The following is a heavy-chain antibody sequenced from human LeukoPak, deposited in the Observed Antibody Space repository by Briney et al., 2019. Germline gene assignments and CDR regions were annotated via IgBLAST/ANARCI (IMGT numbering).Heavy chain of an antibody. CDR2: IYYSGST. CDR3: AREGSGSYGFDY. CDR1: GGSISSYY. D-gene: IGHD3-10*01. Sequence: PSETLSLTCTVSGGSISSYYWSWIRQPPGKGLEWIGYIYYSGSTNYNPSLKSRVTISVDTSKNQFSLRLTSVTAADTAVYYCAREGSGSYGFDYWGQGTLVTVSS. V-gene: IGHV4-59*01. J-gene: IGHJ4*02.